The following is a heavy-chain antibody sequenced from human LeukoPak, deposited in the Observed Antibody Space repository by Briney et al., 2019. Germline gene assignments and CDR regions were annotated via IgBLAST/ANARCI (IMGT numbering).Heavy chain of an antibody. CDR2: IYYSAST. J-gene: IGHJ4*02. Sequence: PSATHSLTRTVSGGSVSSARNYSTWIRQPPGKGLESIGDIYYSASTNYNRSLTSRANISVDTSKNQFSLKLSSVTAADTAVYYCAREPGRGYFDYWGQGTLVTVSS. V-gene: IGHV4-61*01. CDR1: GGSVSSARNY. D-gene: IGHD3-10*01. CDR3: AREPGRGYFDY.